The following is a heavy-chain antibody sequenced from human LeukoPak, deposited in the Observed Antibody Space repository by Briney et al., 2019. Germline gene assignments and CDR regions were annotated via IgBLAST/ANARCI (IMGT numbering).Heavy chain of an antibody. CDR3: ARGVDYYENSGTIDY. CDR1: GFTFSDYG. V-gene: IGHV3-33*01. CDR2: IWYDGSNK. J-gene: IGHJ4*02. Sequence: GKSLRLSCTASGFTFSDYGVHWVRQPPGKGLEWVAIIWYDGSNKTYEDSVKGRFTISRDNSKNTLYLQMNSLRAEDTAVYYCARGVDYYENSGTIDYWGQGTLVTVSS. D-gene: IGHD3-22*01.